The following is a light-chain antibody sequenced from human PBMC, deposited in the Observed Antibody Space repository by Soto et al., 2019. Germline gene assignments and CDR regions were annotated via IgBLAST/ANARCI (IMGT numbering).Light chain of an antibody. Sequence: ETVLTQSPGTLSLSPGERATLSCRASQSVSSNLAWYQQKPGQAPRLLIYGASSRATGIPDRFSGSGSGTDFTLIIRRLEPEDFAVYYCQQYGSSPWTFGQGTKVEIK. CDR2: GAS. J-gene: IGKJ1*01. CDR3: QQYGSSPWT. CDR1: QSVSSN. V-gene: IGKV3-20*01.